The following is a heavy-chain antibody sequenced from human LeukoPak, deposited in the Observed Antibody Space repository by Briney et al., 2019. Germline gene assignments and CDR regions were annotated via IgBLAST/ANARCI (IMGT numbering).Heavy chain of an antibody. D-gene: IGHD2-2*01. CDR2: IYYSGST. CDR3: ARDRAWDCSSTSCFLNWFDP. J-gene: IGHJ5*02. CDR1: GGSTSSSSYY. V-gene: IGHV4-39*07. Sequence: SETLSLTCTVSGGSTSSSSYYWGWVRQPPGKGLEWIGSIYYSGSTYYNPSLKSRVTISVDTSKNQFSLKLSSVTAADTAVYYCARDRAWDCSSTSCFLNWFDPWGQGTLVTVSS.